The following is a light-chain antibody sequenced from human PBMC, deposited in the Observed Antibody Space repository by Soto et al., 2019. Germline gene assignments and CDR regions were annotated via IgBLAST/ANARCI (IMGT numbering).Light chain of an antibody. CDR3: QQYATSPWT. Sequence: ENVLTQSPGTLCLSPGERATLSCRASQSVGMNYLAWYQQIPGQTPRLLIYNASNRANGIPDRFSGSGSGTDFTLTISRLEPEDFAVYYCQQYATSPWTFGQGTKVEVK. CDR1: QSVGMNY. J-gene: IGKJ1*01. CDR2: NAS. V-gene: IGKV3-20*01.